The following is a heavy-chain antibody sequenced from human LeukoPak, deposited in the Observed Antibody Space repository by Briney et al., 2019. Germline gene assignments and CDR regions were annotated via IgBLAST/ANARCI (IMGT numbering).Heavy chain of an antibody. CDR3: ARALYYYDSSGYD. D-gene: IGHD3-22*01. V-gene: IGHV4-59*01. CDR2: IYYTGST. Sequence: QVQLQGSGPGLVKPSETLSLTCTVSAGPISTYYWSGIRQPAGKGLERLGYIYYTGSTNYNPSLKSRVTISVDTSKNQFSLKLSSVTAADTAVYYCARALYYYDSSGYDWGQGTLVTVSS. J-gene: IGHJ4*02. CDR1: AGPISTYY.